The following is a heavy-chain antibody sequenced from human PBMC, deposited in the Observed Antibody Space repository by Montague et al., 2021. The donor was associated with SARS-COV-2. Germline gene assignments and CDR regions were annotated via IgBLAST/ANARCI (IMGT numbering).Heavy chain of an antibody. CDR2: TYYSGST. D-gene: IGHD2-21*01. V-gene: IGHV4-59*01. Sequence: SETLSLTRSVSGASMKSYYWTWVRQSPGKGLQWIGYTYYSGSTSYDPSLQSRLTMTVDTSKNQFTLRLMSVTAADSAVYYCARVEGMIGGITHFDYWGQGLPVTVSS. CDR3: ARVEGMIGGITHFDY. J-gene: IGHJ4*02. CDR1: GASMKSYY.